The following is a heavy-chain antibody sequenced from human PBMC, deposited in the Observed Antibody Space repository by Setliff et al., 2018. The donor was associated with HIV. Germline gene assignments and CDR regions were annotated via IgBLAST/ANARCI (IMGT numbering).Heavy chain of an antibody. V-gene: IGHV1-46*01. J-gene: IGHJ4*02. Sequence: ASVKVSCKASGYTFTNYYMHWVRQAPGQGLEWMGIIDPSGGTRSYALKFQGRVTMTRDTSTSTVYMELSSLRSECTAVYYCARALLDYFLDYWGQGTLVTVSS. D-gene: IGHD3-10*01. CDR1: GYTFTNYY. CDR3: ARALLDYFLDY. CDR2: IDPSGGTR.